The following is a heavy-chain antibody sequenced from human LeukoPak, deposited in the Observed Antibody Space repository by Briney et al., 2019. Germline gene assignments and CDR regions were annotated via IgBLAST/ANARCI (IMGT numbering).Heavy chain of an antibody. V-gene: IGHV3-23*01. D-gene: IGHD2-2*01. J-gene: IGHJ4*02. CDR3: AKDLGYCSSTSCSYYFDY. CDR1: GFTFSSYA. Sequence: GGSLRLSCAASGFTFSSYAMSWVRQAPGKGLEWVSAISGSGGSTYYADSVKGRFTISRDNSKNTLYLQMNSLRAEDTAVYYCAKDLGYCSSTSCSYYFDYWGQGTLVTVSS. CDR2: ISGSGGST.